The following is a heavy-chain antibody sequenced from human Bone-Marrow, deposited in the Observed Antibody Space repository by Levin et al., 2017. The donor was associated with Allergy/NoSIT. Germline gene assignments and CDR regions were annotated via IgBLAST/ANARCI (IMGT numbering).Heavy chain of an antibody. CDR1: GFAFSSYA. J-gene: IGHJ4*02. V-gene: IGHV3-23*01. D-gene: IGHD1-7*01. Sequence: ETLSLTCAASGFAFSSYAMKWVRQAPGKGLEWVSVISGGGGTTYYANSVKGRFTISRDNSKNTLYHQMNSLRAEDTALYYCAKGVLTGTTRVSSDYWGQGTLVTVSS. CDR3: AKGVLTGTTRVSSDY. CDR2: ISGGGGTT.